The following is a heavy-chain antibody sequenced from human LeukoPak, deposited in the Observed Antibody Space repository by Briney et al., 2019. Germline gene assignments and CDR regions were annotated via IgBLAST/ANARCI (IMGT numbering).Heavy chain of an antibody. CDR2: ISSSSSTI. J-gene: IGHJ4*02. Sequence: GGSPRLSCAASGFTFSSYSMNWVRQAPGKGLEWVSYISSSSSTIYYADSVKGRFTISRDNAKNSLYLQMNSLRAEDTAVYYCARVGYSLDYWGQGTLVTVSS. CDR3: ARVGYSLDY. CDR1: GFTFSSYS. D-gene: IGHD5-18*01. V-gene: IGHV3-48*04.